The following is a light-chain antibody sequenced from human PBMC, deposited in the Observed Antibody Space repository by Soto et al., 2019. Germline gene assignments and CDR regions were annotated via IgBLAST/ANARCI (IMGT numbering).Light chain of an antibody. CDR2: GAS. CDR1: QSVSSSY. CDR3: QQYGSSPT. J-gene: IGKJ1*01. V-gene: IGKV3-20*01. Sequence: EIVLTQSPGTLSLSPWEIATLSCRASQSVSSSYLAWYQQNPGQAPRLLICGASSRATGIPDRFSGSGSGTDFTLTISRLETEDFAVYYCQQYGSSPTFGQGTKVDIK.